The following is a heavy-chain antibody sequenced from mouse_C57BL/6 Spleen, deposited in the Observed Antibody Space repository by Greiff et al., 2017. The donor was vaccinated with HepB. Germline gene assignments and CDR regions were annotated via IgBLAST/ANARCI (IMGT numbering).Heavy chain of an antibody. J-gene: IGHJ4*01. V-gene: IGHV5-17*01. Sequence: VQLKESGGGLVKPGGSLKLSCAASGFTFSDYGMHWVRQAPEKGLEWVAYISSGSSTIYYADTVKGRFTISRDNAKNTLFLQMTSLRSEDTAMYYCAMIYYDYDDEGDYAMDYWGQGTSVTVSS. CDR1: GFTFSDYG. D-gene: IGHD2-4*01. CDR2: ISSGSSTI. CDR3: AMIYYDYDDEGDYAMDY.